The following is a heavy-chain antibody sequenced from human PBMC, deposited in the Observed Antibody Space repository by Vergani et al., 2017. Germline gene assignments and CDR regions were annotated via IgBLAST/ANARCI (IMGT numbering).Heavy chain of an antibody. D-gene: IGHD1-26*01. CDR2: ISSSSSYI. Sequence: EVQLVESGGGLVKPGGSLRLSCAASGFTFSSYSMNWVRQAPGKGLEWVSSISSSSSYIYYADSVKGRFTISRDNAKNSLYLQMNSLRAEDTAVYYCARERGVHSGSYFYYYGMDVWGQGTTVTVSS. J-gene: IGHJ6*02. CDR1: GFTFSSYS. CDR3: ARERGVHSGSYFYYYGMDV. V-gene: IGHV3-21*01.